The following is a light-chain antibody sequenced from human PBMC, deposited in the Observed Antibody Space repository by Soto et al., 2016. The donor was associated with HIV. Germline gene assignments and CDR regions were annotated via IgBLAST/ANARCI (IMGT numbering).Light chain of an antibody. J-gene: IGKJ1*01. CDR1: QSIGRS. CDR3: QQSYNLPRT. CDR2: EAS. V-gene: IGKV1-39*01. Sequence: DIQMTQSPSSLSASVEDRVTITCRASQSIGRSLNWYQQISGKPPNLLIYEASILQSGVPSRFSGSGSGTDFTLIIDSLQPEDFATYYCQQSYNLPRTFGQGTMVEIK.